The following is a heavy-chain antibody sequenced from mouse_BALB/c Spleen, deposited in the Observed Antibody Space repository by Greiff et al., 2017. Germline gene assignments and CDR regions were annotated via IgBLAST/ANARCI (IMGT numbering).Heavy chain of an antibody. Sequence: QVQLQQSGAELAKPGASVKMSCKASGYTFTSYWMHWVKQRPGQGLEWIGYINPSTGYTEYNQKFKDKATLTADKSSSTAYMQLSSLTSEDSAVYYCARREGRYFDYWGQGTTLTVSS. J-gene: IGHJ2*01. CDR2: INPSTGYT. CDR1: GYTFTSYW. V-gene: IGHV1-7*01. D-gene: IGHD3-3*01. CDR3: ARREGRYFDY.